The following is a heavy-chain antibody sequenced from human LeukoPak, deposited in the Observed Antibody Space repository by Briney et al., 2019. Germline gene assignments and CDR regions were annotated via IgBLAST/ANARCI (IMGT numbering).Heavy chain of an antibody. CDR3: ARAHWVDRYYCYYYMDV. J-gene: IGHJ6*03. D-gene: IGHD7-27*01. CDR2: INPSGGST. Sequence: ASVKVSCKASGYTFTSYYMHWVRQAPGQGLEWMGIINPSGGSTGYAQKFQGRVTMTRDMSTSTDYMELSSLRSEDTAVYYCARAHWVDRYYCYYYMDVWGKGTTVTVSS. V-gene: IGHV1-46*01. CDR1: GYTFTSYY.